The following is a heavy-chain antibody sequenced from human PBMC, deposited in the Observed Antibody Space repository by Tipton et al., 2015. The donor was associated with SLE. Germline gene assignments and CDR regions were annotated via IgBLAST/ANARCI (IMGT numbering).Heavy chain of an antibody. CDR1: GGSISSSNW. CDR3: ARTYYYDSSGLRGGDY. D-gene: IGHD3-22*01. Sequence: TLSLTCAVSGGSISSSNWWSWVRQPPGKGLEWIGDIYHSGSTNYNPSLKSRVTISVDKSKNQFSLKLSSVTAADTAVYYCARTYYYDSSGLRGGDYWGQGTLVTVSS. CDR2: IYHSGST. V-gene: IGHV4-4*02. J-gene: IGHJ4*02.